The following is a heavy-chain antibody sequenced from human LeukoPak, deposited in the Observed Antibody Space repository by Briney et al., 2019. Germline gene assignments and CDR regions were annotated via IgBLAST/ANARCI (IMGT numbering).Heavy chain of an antibody. CDR1: GYTFTSYG. CDR2: ISAYNGNT. CDR3: ARAGGTYYYDSSGYEDFDY. J-gene: IGHJ4*02. D-gene: IGHD3-22*01. Sequence: GASVKVSCKASGYTFTSYGISWVRQAPGQGLEWMGWISAYNGNTNYAQKLQGRVTMTTDTSTSTAYMELRSLRSDDTAVYYCARAGGTYYYDSSGYEDFDYWGQGALVTVSS. V-gene: IGHV1-18*01.